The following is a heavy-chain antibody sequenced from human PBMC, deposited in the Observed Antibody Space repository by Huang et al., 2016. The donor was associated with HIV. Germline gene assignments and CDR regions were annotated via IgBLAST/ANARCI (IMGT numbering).Heavy chain of an antibody. V-gene: IGHV4-34*01. CDR3: ARTLWLYGDYGYFDY. D-gene: IGHD4-17*01. Sequence: HVQLQQWGAGLLKPSETLSLTCAVNGGSFSDYYWTWIGQPPGKGLEWIGEINHSGTTNYNPSLKSRVTMSIDTSRRQFSLKVRSVTAADTAVYYCARTLWLYGDYGYFDYWGQGTLVTVSS. CDR2: INHSGTT. CDR1: GGSFSDYY. J-gene: IGHJ4*02.